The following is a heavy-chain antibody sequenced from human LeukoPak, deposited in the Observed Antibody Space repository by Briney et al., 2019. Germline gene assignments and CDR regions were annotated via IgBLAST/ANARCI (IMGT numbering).Heavy chain of an antibody. J-gene: IGHJ4*02. V-gene: IGHV4-30-4*08. Sequence: SETLSLTCTVSGGSISSGDYYWSWIRQPPGKGLEWIGYIYYSGSTYYNPSLKSRVTISVDTSKNQFSLKLSSVTAADTAVYYCARDLVYSSRGGGFDHWGQGTLVTVS. CDR1: GGSISSGDYY. CDR3: ARDLVYSSRGGGFDH. CDR2: IYYSGST. D-gene: IGHD6-13*01.